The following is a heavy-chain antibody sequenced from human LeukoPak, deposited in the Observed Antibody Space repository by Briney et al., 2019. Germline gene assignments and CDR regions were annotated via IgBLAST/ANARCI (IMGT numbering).Heavy chain of an antibody. Sequence: GVSLRLSCAASGFTISTYWMSWVRQAPGKGLECVANIKRDGSEKYYVDSVKGRFTIFRDDAKSSLYLQMNSLRAEDTAVYFCARVYTGNRWHFDYWGQGTLVTVSS. J-gene: IGHJ4*02. D-gene: IGHD2-2*02. CDR2: IKRDGSEK. CDR1: GFTISTYW. V-gene: IGHV3-7*03. CDR3: ARVYTGNRWHFDY.